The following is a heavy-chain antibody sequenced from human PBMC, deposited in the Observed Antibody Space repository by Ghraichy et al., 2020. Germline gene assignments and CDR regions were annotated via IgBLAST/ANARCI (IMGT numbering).Heavy chain of an antibody. J-gene: IGHJ4*02. CDR2: IYYSGST. CDR1: GGSVSSGSYY. V-gene: IGHV4-61*01. Sequence: SETLSLTCTVSGGSVSSGSYYWSWIRQPPGKGLEWIGYIYYSGSTNYNPSLKSRVTISVDTSKNQFSLKLSSVTAADTAVYYCARQIAVVIKGGMITGYYFDHWGQGTLVTVSS. D-gene: IGHD3-22*01. CDR3: ARQIAVVIKGGMITGYYFDH.